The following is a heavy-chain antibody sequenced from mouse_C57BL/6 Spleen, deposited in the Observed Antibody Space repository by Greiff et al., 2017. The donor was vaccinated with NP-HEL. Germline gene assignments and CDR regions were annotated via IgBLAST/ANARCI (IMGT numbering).Heavy chain of an antibody. V-gene: IGHV2-4*01. D-gene: IGHD2-2*01. Sequence: VKLQQSGPGLVQPSQSLSITCTVSGFSLTSYGVHWVRQPPGKGLEWLGVIWSGGSTDYNAAFISRLSISKDNSKSQVFFKMNSLQADDTAIYYCAKPYGSYWYFDVWGTGTTVTVSS. CDR2: IWSGGST. CDR3: AKPYGSYWYFDV. J-gene: IGHJ1*03. CDR1: GFSLTSYG.